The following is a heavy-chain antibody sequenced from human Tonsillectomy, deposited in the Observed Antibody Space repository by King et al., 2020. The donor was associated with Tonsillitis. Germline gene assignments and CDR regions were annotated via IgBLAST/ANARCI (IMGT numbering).Heavy chain of an antibody. J-gene: IGHJ4*02. Sequence: TLKESGPTLVKPTQTLTLTCTFSGFSLTTSGVGVGWIRQPPANALDWLALIYWNDDRRYIPSLKSRLTITKDTSKNQVVLIMTNMDPVDTATYYCARLCSSSPIDYWGQGTLVTVSS. CDR3: ARLCSSSPIDY. D-gene: IGHD6-13*01. CDR2: IYWNDDR. V-gene: IGHV2-5*01. CDR1: GFSLTTSGVG.